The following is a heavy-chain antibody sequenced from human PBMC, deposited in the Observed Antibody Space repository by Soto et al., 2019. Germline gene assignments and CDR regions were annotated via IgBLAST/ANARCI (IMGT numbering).Heavy chain of an antibody. CDR1: GGSFSGYY. CDR2: INHSGST. D-gene: IGHD3-22*01. Sequence: SETLSLTCAVYGGSFSGYYWTWIRQPPGTGLEWIGEINHSGSTNYNPSLKSRVTISVDKSKNQFSLKLSSVTAADTAVYYCARASPVYYDSSGYRLDYWGQGTLVTVSS. V-gene: IGHV4-34*01. CDR3: ARASPVYYDSSGYRLDY. J-gene: IGHJ4*02.